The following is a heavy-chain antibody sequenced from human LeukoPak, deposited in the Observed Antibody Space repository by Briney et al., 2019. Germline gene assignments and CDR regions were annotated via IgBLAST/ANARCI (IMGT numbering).Heavy chain of an antibody. Sequence: GGSLRLSCAASGFTFSDHYMDWVRQAPGKGLEWVGRTRNKANSYTTEYTASVKGRFTISRDDSKNSLYLQMNSLKTEDTAVYYCARTAAAVPYYFDYWGQGTLVTVSS. CDR2: TRNKANSYTT. D-gene: IGHD6-13*01. CDR3: ARTAAAVPYYFDY. V-gene: IGHV3-72*01. CDR1: GFTFSDHY. J-gene: IGHJ4*02.